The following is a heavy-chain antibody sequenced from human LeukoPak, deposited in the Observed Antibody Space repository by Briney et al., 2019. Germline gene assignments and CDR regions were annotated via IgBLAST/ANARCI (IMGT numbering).Heavy chain of an antibody. Sequence: PSETLSLTCTVSGGSISSGGYYWSWIRQHPGKGLEWIGYIYYSGSTYYNPSLRSRVTISVDTSKNQFSLKLSSETAADTAVYYCARGYCSGGSCYAKPLDYWGQGTLVTVSS. V-gene: IGHV4-31*03. CDR1: GGSISSGGYY. D-gene: IGHD2-15*01. CDR2: IYYSGST. CDR3: ARGYCSGGSCYAKPLDY. J-gene: IGHJ4*02.